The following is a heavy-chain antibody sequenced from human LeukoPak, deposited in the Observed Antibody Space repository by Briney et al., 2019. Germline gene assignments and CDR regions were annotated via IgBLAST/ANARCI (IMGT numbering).Heavy chain of an antibody. Sequence: GGSLRLSCAASGFTFSSYAMHWVRQAPGKGLEWVANIKQDGSEKYYVDSVKGRFTISRDNAKNSLYLQMNSLRAEDTAVYYCAREVVTDFDYWGQGTLVTVSS. CDR3: AREVVTDFDY. V-gene: IGHV3-7*01. CDR2: IKQDGSEK. D-gene: IGHD3-22*01. CDR1: GFTFSSYA. J-gene: IGHJ4*02.